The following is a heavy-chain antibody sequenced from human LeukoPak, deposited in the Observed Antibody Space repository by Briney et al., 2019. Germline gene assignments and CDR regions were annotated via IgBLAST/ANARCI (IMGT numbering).Heavy chain of an antibody. CDR2: IIPIFGTA. Sequence: ASVKVSCKASGGTFSSYAISWVRQAPGQGLEWMGGIIPIFGTANYAQKFQGRVTITTDESTSTAYMELSSLRSEDTAVYYCARTPPIAAAGRYYYYYMDVWGKGTTVTVSS. J-gene: IGHJ6*03. CDR1: GGTFSSYA. V-gene: IGHV1-69*05. CDR3: ARTPPIAAAGRYYYYYMDV. D-gene: IGHD6-13*01.